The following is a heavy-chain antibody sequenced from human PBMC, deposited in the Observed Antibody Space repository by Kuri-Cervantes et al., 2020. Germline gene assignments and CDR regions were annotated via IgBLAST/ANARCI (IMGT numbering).Heavy chain of an antibody. CDR3: ARVVIGAFDI. CDR1: GYNFINYY. Sequence: ASVKVSCKTSGYNFINYYMHWVRQAPGQGLEWMGIIDPSGGATTYRQKFQGRVTMTRDTSTSTVYMELSSLRSEDTAVYYCARVVIGAFDIWGQGTMVTVSS. J-gene: IGHJ3*02. CDR2: IDPSGGAT. V-gene: IGHV1-46*01. D-gene: IGHD2-21*01.